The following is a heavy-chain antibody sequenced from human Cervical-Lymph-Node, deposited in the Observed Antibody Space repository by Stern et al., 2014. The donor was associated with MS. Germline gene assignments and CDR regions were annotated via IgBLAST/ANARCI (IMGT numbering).Heavy chain of an antibody. Sequence: VQLVQSGAEVKEPGASVKVSCKASGYSFSDYGITWVRRAPGQGLEWLGWISAYNGNTDYAQKFQGRFTMTTDTSTSTAYMELRSLKSDDTAVYFCARGTFFKVTTWWFDPWGQGTEVTVSS. V-gene: IGHV1-18*01. CDR1: GYSFSDYG. CDR3: ARGTFFKVTTWWFDP. CDR2: ISAYNGNT. J-gene: IGHJ5*02. D-gene: IGHD4-17*01.